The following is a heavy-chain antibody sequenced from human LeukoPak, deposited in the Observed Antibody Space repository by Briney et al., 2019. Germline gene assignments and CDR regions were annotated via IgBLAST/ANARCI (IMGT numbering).Heavy chain of an antibody. CDR3: ARGRRVIVVVDDILYYYGMDV. CDR2: IIPIVGTA. V-gene: IGHV1-69*01. Sequence: ASVKVSCKASGGTFSSYAISWVRQAPGQGLEWKGGIIPIVGTANYAQKFQGRVTTTADESTTAAYLGLSSVRSEDTAVYCSARGRRVIVVVDDILYYYGMDVWGNGTTVTVSS. D-gene: IGHD2-15*01. CDR1: GGTFSSYA. J-gene: IGHJ6*04.